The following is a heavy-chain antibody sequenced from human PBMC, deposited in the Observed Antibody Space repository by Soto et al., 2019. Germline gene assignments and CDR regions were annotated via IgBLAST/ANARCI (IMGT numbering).Heavy chain of an antibody. CDR1: GYSFSSHW. CDR3: ARQREYRFGINYYYYAMDV. V-gene: IGHV5-51*01. J-gene: IGHJ6*02. D-gene: IGHD5-18*01. Sequence: PGESLKISCNDSGYSFSSHWIGWVRQVPGKGLEWMGIIYPGDSDTRYSPSFQGQVTISADKSINTAYLHWSSLKASDTAMYYCARQREYRFGINYYYYAMDVWGQGTTVTVSS. CDR2: IYPGDSDT.